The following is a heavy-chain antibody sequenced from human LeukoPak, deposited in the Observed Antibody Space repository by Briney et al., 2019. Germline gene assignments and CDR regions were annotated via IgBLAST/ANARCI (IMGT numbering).Heavy chain of an antibody. CDR1: GGSIRSYY. D-gene: IGHD1-26*01. CDR3: ARGSGSYGF. CDR2: FYYGGNT. V-gene: IGHV4-59*01. J-gene: IGHJ4*02. Sequence: SETLSLTCTVSGGSIRSYYWGWIRQPPGKGLEWIGYFYYGGNTIYNPSLKSRVTISVGTSKNQFSLKLNSVTAADTAVYYCARGSGSYGFWGQGTLVTVSS.